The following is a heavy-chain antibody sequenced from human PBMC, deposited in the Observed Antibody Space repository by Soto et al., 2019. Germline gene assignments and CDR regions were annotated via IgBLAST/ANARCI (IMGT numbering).Heavy chain of an antibody. V-gene: IGHV2-5*02. Sequence: QITLNESGPTPVKPRQTLTLTCTFSGFSLTTSRVGVGWIRQSPGKAPEWLALIYWDDDKRYSPSLKSRLTSTKDSSKNQVVLTMADLDPADTATYYCAHRVLRAVFGLVTTTAIYFDFWGQGTPVAVSS. CDR2: IYWDDDK. J-gene: IGHJ4*02. D-gene: IGHD3-3*01. CDR1: GFSLTTSRVG. CDR3: AHRVLRAVFGLVTTTAIYFDF.